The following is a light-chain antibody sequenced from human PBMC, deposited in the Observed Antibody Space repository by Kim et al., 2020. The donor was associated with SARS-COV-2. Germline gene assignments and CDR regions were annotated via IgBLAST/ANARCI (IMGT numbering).Light chain of an antibody. CDR2: GKN. Sequence: LGQTVRITCQGDSLRSYYASCYQQKPGQAPVLVIYGKNNRTSGIPDRFSGSSSGNTASLTITGAQAEDEADYYCNSRDSSGNHLEVFGGGTQLTVL. CDR1: SLRSYY. V-gene: IGLV3-19*01. CDR3: NSRDSSGNHLEV. J-gene: IGLJ2*01.